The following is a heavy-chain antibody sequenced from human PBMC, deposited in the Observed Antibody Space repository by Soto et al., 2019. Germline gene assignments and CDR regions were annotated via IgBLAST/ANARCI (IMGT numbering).Heavy chain of an antibody. CDR1: GGTFSNYG. D-gene: IGHD3-22*01. Sequence: VASVKVSCKXSGGTFSNYGINWVRQAPGQGLEWMGGVIPLFGAANYAQKFQGRVTITADASTSMVYMQLSSLRSEDTAVYYCAREQHDPYDASGYYFNWFDPWGQGTLVTVSS. V-gene: IGHV1-69*13. CDR2: VIPLFGAA. CDR3: AREQHDPYDASGYYFNWFDP. J-gene: IGHJ5*02.